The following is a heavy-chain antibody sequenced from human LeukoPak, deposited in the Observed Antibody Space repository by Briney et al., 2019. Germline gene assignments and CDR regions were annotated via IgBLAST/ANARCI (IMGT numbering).Heavy chain of an antibody. J-gene: IGHJ4*02. CDR2: IYYSGST. CDR3: ARAEWQKEHNFDY. CDR1: GGSISSSSYY. V-gene: IGHV4-39*01. D-gene: IGHD1/OR15-1a*01. Sequence: SETLSLTCTVSGGSISSSSYYWGWIRQPPGKGLEWIGSIYYSGSTYYNPSLKSRVTISVDTSKNQFSLKLSSVTAADTAVYYCARAEWQKEHNFDYWGQGTLVTVSS.